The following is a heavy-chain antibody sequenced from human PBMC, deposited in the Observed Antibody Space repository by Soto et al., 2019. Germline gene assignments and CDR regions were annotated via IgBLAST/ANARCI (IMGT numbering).Heavy chain of an antibody. V-gene: IGHV3-48*03. CDR1: GFTFSSYE. CDR2: ISSSGSTI. Sequence: AGGSLRLSCAASGFTFSSYEMSWVRQAPGKGLEWVSYISSSGSTIYYADSVKGRFTISRDNAKNSLYLQMNSLRAEDTAVYYCARADPSSIAAHFDYWGQGTLVTVSS. J-gene: IGHJ4*02. D-gene: IGHD6-6*01. CDR3: ARADPSSIAAHFDY.